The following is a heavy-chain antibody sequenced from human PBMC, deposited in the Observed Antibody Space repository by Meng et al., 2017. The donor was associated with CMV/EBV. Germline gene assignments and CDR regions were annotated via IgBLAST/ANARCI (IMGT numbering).Heavy chain of an antibody. CDR3: VRDVVPAAIPRWYFDL. CDR1: GFTFSSYA. D-gene: IGHD2-2*02. V-gene: IGHV3-30*04. J-gene: IGHJ2*01. CDR2: ISYDGSNK. Sequence: GGPLRLSCAASGFTFSSYAMHWVRQAPGKGLEWVAVISYDGSNKYYADSVKGRFTISRDNSKNTLYLQMNSLRAEDTAVYYCVRDVVPAAIPRWYFDLWGRGTLVTVSS.